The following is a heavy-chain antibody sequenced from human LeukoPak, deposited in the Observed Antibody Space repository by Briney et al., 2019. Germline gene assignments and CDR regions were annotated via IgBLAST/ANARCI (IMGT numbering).Heavy chain of an antibody. CDR1: GFSFDDYA. J-gene: IGHJ4*02. CDR3: AKARGGFGELLTDFDY. V-gene: IGHV3-9*01. Sequence: GGSLRLSCAASGFSFDDYAMHWVRQAPGKGLEWVSGISWNSGSIGYADSVKGRFTISRDNAKNSLYLQMNSLRAEDTALYYCAKARGGFGELLTDFDYWGQGTLVTVSS. D-gene: IGHD3-10*01. CDR2: ISWNSGSI.